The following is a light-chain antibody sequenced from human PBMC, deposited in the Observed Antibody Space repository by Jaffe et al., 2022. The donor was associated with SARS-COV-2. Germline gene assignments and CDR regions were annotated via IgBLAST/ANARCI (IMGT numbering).Light chain of an antibody. CDR3: MQALQTPKT. J-gene: IGKJ1*01. Sequence: DIVMTQSPLSLPVTPGQSASISCRSSQSLLHSNGYNFLDWYLQKPGQSPQLLIYLASNRAPGVPDRFSGSGSGTDFTLHISRVEAEDVGVYYCMQALQTPKTFGQGTKVEIK. V-gene: IGKV2-28*01. CDR1: QSLLHSNGYNF. CDR2: LAS.